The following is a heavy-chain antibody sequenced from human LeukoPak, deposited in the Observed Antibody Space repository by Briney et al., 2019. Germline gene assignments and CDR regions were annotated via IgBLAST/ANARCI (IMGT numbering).Heavy chain of an antibody. CDR2: ISSSGSFI. CDR1: GFSFNRYS. CDR3: ARDQGSYTDYEVDY. V-gene: IGHV3-21*01. D-gene: IGHD5-12*01. J-gene: IGHJ4*02. Sequence: GGSLRLSCVPSGFSFNRYSMDWVRQAPGKGLEWVSFISSSGSFIYYEDSVKGRFIITRDNAKNLLFLQLNSLRAEDTGVYYCARDQGSYTDYEVDYWGQGTLVTVSS.